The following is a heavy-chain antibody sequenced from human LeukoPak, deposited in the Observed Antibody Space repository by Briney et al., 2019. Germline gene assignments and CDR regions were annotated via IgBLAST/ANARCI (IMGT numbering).Heavy chain of an antibody. D-gene: IGHD3-16*02. J-gene: IGHJ4*02. Sequence: ASVKVSCKASGYTFTSYYMHWVRQAPGKGLEWVGGFDREDGEIIYAQKFQDIVIMTEDTSTDTAYMEIRSLRSEDTAVYYCAAMTRGVIVPHFEYWGQGTLVTVSS. CDR3: AAMTRGVIVPHFEY. CDR1: GYTFTSYY. CDR2: FDREDGEI. V-gene: IGHV1-24*01.